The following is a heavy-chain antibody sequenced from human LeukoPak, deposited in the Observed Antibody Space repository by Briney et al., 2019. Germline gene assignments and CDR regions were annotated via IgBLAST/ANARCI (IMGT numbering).Heavy chain of an antibody. Sequence: PGGSLRLSCAASGFTFSSHAMSWVRQAPGKGLEWVSAISGSGGSTFYADAVKGRFTISRDNSKNTMYLQMNSLRAEDTAVYYCAKPGARRRLFVEYFQHWGEGTLVTVSS. CDR1: GFTFSSHA. J-gene: IGHJ1*01. V-gene: IGHV3-23*01. D-gene: IGHD7-27*01. CDR2: ISGSGGST. CDR3: AKPGARRRLFVEYFQH.